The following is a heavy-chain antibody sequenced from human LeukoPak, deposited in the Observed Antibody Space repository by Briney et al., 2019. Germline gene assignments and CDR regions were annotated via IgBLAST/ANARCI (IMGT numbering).Heavy chain of an antibody. V-gene: IGHV1-69*13. CDR3: ARDAQFRLDYYYYYYMDV. D-gene: IGHD6-19*01. Sequence: ASVKVSCKASGGTFSSYAISWVRQAPGQGLEWMGGIIPIFGTANYAQKFQGRVTITADESTSTAYMELSSLRSEDTAVYYCARDAQFRLDYYYYYYMDVWGKGTTVTVSS. J-gene: IGHJ6*03. CDR2: IIPIFGTA. CDR1: GGTFSSYA.